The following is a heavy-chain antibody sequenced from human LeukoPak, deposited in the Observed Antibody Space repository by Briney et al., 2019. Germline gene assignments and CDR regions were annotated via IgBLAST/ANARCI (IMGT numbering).Heavy chain of an antibody. Sequence: SETLSLTCTVSGCSINSYYWNWIRQPAGKGLEWIGHIQTSGSTKYNPSLKSRVTMSIDTSKNQFSLNLYTVTAADTAVYYCSTNYTAVSAFDSWGQGTLVTVSS. CDR1: GCSINSYY. J-gene: IGHJ4*02. V-gene: IGHV4-4*07. D-gene: IGHD6-19*01. CDR3: STNYTAVSAFDS. CDR2: IQTSGST.